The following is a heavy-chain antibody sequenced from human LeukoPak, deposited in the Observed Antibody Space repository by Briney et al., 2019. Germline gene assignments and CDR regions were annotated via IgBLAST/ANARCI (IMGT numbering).Heavy chain of an antibody. CDR3: ARGPPFLYGSGSYYFDY. Sequence: YYSGSTNYNPSLKSRVTISVDTSKNQFSLKLSSVTAADTAVYYCARGPPFLYGSGSYYFDYWGQGTLVTVSS. V-gene: IGHV4-59*09. D-gene: IGHD3-10*01. J-gene: IGHJ4*02. CDR2: YYSGST.